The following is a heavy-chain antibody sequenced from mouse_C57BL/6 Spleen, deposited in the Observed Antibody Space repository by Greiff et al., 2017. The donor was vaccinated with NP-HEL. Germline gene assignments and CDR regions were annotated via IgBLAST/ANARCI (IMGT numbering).Heavy chain of an antibody. D-gene: IGHD2-5*01. V-gene: IGHV1-4*01. J-gene: IGHJ4*01. CDR1: GYTFTSYT. Sequence: VQLVESGAELARPGASVKMSCKASGYTFTSYTMHWVKQRPGQGLEWIGYINPSSGYTKYNQKFKDKATLTADKSSSTAYMQLSSLTSEDSAVYYCARQDSNYAMDYWGQGTSVTVSS. CDR2: INPSSGYT. CDR3: ARQDSNYAMDY.